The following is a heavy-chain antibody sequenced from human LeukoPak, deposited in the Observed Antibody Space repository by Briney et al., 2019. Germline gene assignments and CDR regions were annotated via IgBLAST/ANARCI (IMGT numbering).Heavy chain of an antibody. Sequence: PSETLSLTCSVSDDSISSQYWSWIRQPPGKGLEWIGYIYHSGSTKYNPSLKSRVTMSLDTSKNQFSLNLSSVTAADTAVYYCARAPYSSSWYWHFDYWGQGTLVTVSS. D-gene: IGHD6-13*01. V-gene: IGHV4-59*11. CDR2: IYHSGST. CDR1: DDSISSQY. CDR3: ARAPYSSSWYWHFDY. J-gene: IGHJ4*02.